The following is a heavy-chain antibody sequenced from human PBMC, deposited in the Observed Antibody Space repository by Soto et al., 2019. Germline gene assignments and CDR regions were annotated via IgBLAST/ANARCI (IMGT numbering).Heavy chain of an antibody. CDR1: GFTFSNAW. V-gene: IGHV3-15*07. J-gene: IGHJ4*02. CDR3: TTDYYDFWSGYYTSPQIDY. CDR2: IKSKTDGGTT. D-gene: IGHD3-3*01. Sequence: GGSLRLSCAASGFTFSNAWVNWVRQAPGKGLEWVGRIKSKTDGGTTDYAAPVKGRFTISRDDSKNTLYLQMNSLKTEDTAVYYCTTDYYDFWSGYYTSPQIDYWGQGTPVTVSS.